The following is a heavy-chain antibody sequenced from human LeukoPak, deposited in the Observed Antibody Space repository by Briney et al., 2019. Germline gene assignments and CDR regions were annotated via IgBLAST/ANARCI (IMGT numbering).Heavy chain of an antibody. CDR3: ARHLTGNSVIFGWFDP. CDR2: ISSGSNYI. V-gene: IGHV3-21*01. CDR1: GFNFNSYP. D-gene: IGHD3-10*01. J-gene: IGHJ5*02. Sequence: GGSLRLSCAVSGFNFNSYPLNWLRQAPGKGLEWVSSISSGSNYIYYADSVKGRFTIPRDDAKNSVYLQMNSLTAEHTALYYCARHLTGNSVIFGWFDPWGKGPQVTVPS.